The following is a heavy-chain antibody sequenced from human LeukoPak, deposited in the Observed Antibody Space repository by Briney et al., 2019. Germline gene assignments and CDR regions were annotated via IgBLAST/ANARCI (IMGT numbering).Heavy chain of an antibody. D-gene: IGHD6-13*01. CDR3: AREEAIGSSWYHTYYFDY. V-gene: IGHV3-21*01. CDR1: GFTFSSYS. Sequence: GGSLRLSYAASGFTFSSYSMNWVRQAPGKGLEWVSSISSSSSYIYYADSVKGRFTISRDNAKNSLYLQMNSLRAEDTAVYYCAREEAIGSSWYHTYYFDYWGQGTLVTVSS. CDR2: ISSSSSYI. J-gene: IGHJ4*02.